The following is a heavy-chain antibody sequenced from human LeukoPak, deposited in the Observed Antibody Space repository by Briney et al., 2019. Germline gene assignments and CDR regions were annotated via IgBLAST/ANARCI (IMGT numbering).Heavy chain of an antibody. Sequence: GGSLRLSCAASGFTFSSYGMHWVRQAPGEGLEWVAFIRYDGSNKYYADSVKGRFTISRDNSKNTLYLQMNGLRAEDTAVYYCARDPAYGDTDWAFDIWGQGTMVTVSS. V-gene: IGHV3-30*02. J-gene: IGHJ3*02. CDR2: IRYDGSNK. CDR3: ARDPAYGDTDWAFDI. D-gene: IGHD4-17*01. CDR1: GFTFSSYG.